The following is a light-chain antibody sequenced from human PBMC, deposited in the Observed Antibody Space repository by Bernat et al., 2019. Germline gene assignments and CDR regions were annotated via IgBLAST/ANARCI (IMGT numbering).Light chain of an antibody. V-gene: IGLV1-44*01. CDR3: ATWDDSLDGSWV. J-gene: IGLJ3*02. CDR2: TDS. CDR1: YSNIGSNT. Sequence: QSVLTQPPSVSGTPGQTVTIPCSGRYSNIGSNTVSWYQHLPGAAPRFLIYTDSHRPSGVPDRLSGSRSGTSASLAISGLQSEDEADYYCATWDDSLDGSWVFGGGTNLTVL.